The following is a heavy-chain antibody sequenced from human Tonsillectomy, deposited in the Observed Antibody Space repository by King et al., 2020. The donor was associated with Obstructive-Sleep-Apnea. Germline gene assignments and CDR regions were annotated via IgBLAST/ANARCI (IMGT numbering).Heavy chain of an antibody. CDR2: ISYDGSNK. CDR1: GFTFSSYA. CDR3: ARAPWGGDDYLDY. J-gene: IGHJ4*02. D-gene: IGHD3-16*01. V-gene: IGHV3-30*04. Sequence: VQLVESGGGVVQPGRSLRLSCAASGFTFSSYAMHWVRQAPGKGLEWVAVISYDGSNKYYANSVKGRLTISRDNSKNTLYLQMNSLRAEDTAVYYCARAPWGGDDYLDYWGQGTLVTVSS.